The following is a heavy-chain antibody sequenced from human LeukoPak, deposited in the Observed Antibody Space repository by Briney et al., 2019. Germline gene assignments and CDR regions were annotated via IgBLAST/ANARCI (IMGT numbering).Heavy chain of an antibody. CDR1: GFTTRNNY. CDR3: ARVGDHYHWYFDL. Sequence: GGSLRLSCAASGFTTRNNYMSWVRQAPGKGLEWVSIIYSSGSAYYVDSVKGRFTISRDTSKNMVFLQMNSLRAEDTAVYYCARVGDHYHWYFDLWGRGTLVSVSS. J-gene: IGHJ2*01. CDR2: IYSSGSA. D-gene: IGHD3-10*01. V-gene: IGHV3-53*01.